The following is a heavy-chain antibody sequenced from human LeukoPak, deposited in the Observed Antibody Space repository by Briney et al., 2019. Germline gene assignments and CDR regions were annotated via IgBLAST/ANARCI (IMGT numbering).Heavy chain of an antibody. CDR2: IIPIFGTA. D-gene: IGHD3-10*01. J-gene: IGHJ6*04. CDR3: ARDRGSGSYYYYYGMDV. Sequence: ASVKVSCKASGGTFSSYAISWVRQAPGQGLEWMGGIIPIFGTANYAQKFQGRVTITADKSTSTAYMELSSLRSEDTAVYYCARDRGSGSYYYYYGMDVWGRGTTVTVSS. V-gene: IGHV1-69*06. CDR1: GGTFSSYA.